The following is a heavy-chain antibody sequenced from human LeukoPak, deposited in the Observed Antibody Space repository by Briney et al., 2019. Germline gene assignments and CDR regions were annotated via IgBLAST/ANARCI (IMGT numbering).Heavy chain of an antibody. CDR2: IYYSGST. CDR3: ARGDYSGSYFDY. J-gene: IGHJ4*02. CDR1: GGSISSHY. Sequence: SETLSLTCTVSGGSISSHYWSWIRQPPGKGLEWIGYIYYSGSTNYNPSLKSRVTISVDTSKNQFSLKLSSVTAADTAVYYCARGDYSGSYFDYWGQGTLVTVSS. D-gene: IGHD3-10*01. V-gene: IGHV4-59*11.